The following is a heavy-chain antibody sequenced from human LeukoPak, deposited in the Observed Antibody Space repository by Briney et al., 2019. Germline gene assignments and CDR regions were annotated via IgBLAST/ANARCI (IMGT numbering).Heavy chain of an antibody. CDR1: GFTFSSYV. CDR3: AKEGTAMVMGRGSYYYYMDV. D-gene: IGHD5-18*01. J-gene: IGHJ6*03. Sequence: PGGSLRLSCAASGFTFSSYVMHGVRQAPGKGLEWVAFIRYDGSNKYYADSVKGRFTISRDNSKNTLYLQMNSLRAEDTAVYYCAKEGTAMVMGRGSYYYYMDVWGKGTTVTVSS. V-gene: IGHV3-30*02. CDR2: IRYDGSNK.